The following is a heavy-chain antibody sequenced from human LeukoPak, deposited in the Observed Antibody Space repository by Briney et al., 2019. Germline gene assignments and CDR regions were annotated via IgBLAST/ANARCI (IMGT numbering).Heavy chain of an antibody. CDR2: ISYGGNT. V-gene: IGHV4-39*07. CDR3: ARYLGRGSMDV. CDR1: SGSITNSGPY. J-gene: IGHJ6*02. Sequence: SETLSLTCSVSSGSITNSGPYWGWIRQPPGKGLEWIGSISYGGNTYYSPSHTSRVTISVDTSKNQFSLKLSFVTAADTAVYYGARYLGRGSMDVWGLGTTVTVSS. D-gene: IGHD1-26*01.